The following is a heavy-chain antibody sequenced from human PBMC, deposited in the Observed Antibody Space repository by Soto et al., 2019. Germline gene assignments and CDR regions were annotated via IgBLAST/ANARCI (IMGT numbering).Heavy chain of an antibody. D-gene: IGHD3-10*01. CDR2: ISAYNGNT. J-gene: IGHJ4*02. V-gene: IGHV1-18*01. Sequence: QIQLVQSGAEVKKPGASVKVSCKASGYTFTSYAIGWVRQAPGQGLEWRGWISAYNGNTNYAQKFQGRVTMTTDSSTSTAYMEVRVLRSDDTAVYYCARGSGGLLWYGEQLDIWGQGTLVTVSS. CDR1: GYTFTSYA. CDR3: ARGSGGLLWYGEQLDI.